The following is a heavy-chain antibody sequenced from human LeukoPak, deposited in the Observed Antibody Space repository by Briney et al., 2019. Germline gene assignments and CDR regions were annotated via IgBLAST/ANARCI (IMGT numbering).Heavy chain of an antibody. CDR3: ARRFSGGYSSGWSVSYFDY. D-gene: IGHD6-19*01. CDR1: GGSISSSSYY. Sequence: SETLSFTCTVSGGSISSSSYYWGWIRQPPGKGLEWIGSIYYSGSTYYNPSLKSRVTISVDTSKNQFSLKLSSVTAADTAVYYCARRFSGGYSSGWSVSYFDYWGQGTLVTVSS. V-gene: IGHV4-39*01. J-gene: IGHJ4*02. CDR2: IYYSGST.